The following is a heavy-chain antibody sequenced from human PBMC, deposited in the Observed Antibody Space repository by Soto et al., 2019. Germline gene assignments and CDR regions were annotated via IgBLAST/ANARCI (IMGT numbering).Heavy chain of an antibody. CDR2: ITSSSAYT. J-gene: IGHJ4*02. V-gene: IGHV3-11*03. D-gene: IGHD5-18*01. CDR3: ARRYSAQDY. CDR1: GFTVSDYY. Sequence: PGGSLRLSCAASGFTVSDYYMSWIRQAPGKGLEWVSYITSSSAYTNYADSVKGRFTISRDDAKNSLYLQMNSLRAEDTAVYYYARRYSAQDYWGQGTLVRVSS.